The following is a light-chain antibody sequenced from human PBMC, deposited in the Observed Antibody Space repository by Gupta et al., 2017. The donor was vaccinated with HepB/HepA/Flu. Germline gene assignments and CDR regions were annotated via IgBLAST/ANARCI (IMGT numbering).Light chain of an antibody. Sequence: DIQMTQSPSSLSASVGDRVTITCRASQSISSYLNWYQQKPGKAPKLLIYAASSLQSGVPSRFSGSGSGTDFTLTISRLQPEDFATYYCQQSDSTPLTFGGGTKVEIK. J-gene: IGKJ4*01. CDR2: AAS. V-gene: IGKV1-39*01. CDR3: QQSDSTPLT. CDR1: QSISSY.